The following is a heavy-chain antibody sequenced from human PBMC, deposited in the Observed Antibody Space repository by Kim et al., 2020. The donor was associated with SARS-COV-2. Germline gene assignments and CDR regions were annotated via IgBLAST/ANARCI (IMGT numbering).Heavy chain of an antibody. CDR1: GYTFTIYA. J-gene: IGHJ6*02. CDR3: ARTDTAMVLRGYYYYGMDV. D-gene: IGHD5-18*01. Sequence: ASVKVSCKASGYTFTIYAMHWVRQAPGQRLEWMGWINAGNGNTKYSQKFQGRVTITRDTSASTAYMELSSLRSEDTAVYYCARTDTAMVLRGYYYYGMDVWGQGTTVTVSS. V-gene: IGHV1-3*01. CDR2: INAGNGNT.